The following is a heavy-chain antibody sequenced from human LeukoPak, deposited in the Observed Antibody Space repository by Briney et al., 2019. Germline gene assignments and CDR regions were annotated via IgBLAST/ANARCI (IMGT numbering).Heavy chain of an antibody. CDR2: IWYDGSNK. J-gene: IGHJ6*04. V-gene: IGHV3-33*01. Sequence: PGRSLRLSCAASGFTFSSYGMHWVRQAPGKGLEWVAVIWYDGSNKYYADSVKGRFTISRGNSKNTLYLQMNSLRAEDTAVYYCARGTMSVVVAATDYYYGMDVWAKGTTVTVSS. CDR3: ARGTMSVVVAATDYYYGMDV. CDR1: GFTFSSYG. D-gene: IGHD2-15*01.